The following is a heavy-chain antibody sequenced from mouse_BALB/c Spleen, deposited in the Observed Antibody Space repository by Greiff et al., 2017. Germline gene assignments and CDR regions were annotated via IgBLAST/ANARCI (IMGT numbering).Heavy chain of an antibody. CDR1: GFTFSSFG. Sequence: DVHLVESGGGLVQPGGSRKLSCAASGFTFSSFGMHWVRQAPEKGLEWVAYISSGSSTIYYADTVKGRFTISRDNPKNTLFLQMTSLRSEDTAMYYCARPVYYYGSSYDGAMDYWGQGTSVTVSS. V-gene: IGHV5-17*02. J-gene: IGHJ4*01. D-gene: IGHD1-1*01. CDR3: ARPVYYYGSSYDGAMDY. CDR2: ISSGSSTI.